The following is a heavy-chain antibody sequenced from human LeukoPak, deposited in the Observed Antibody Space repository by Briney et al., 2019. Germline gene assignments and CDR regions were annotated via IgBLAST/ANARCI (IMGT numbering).Heavy chain of an antibody. CDR3: AREIDAGVVFEY. D-gene: IGHD2-8*01. V-gene: IGHV1-46*01. CDR1: GYTFTSNY. J-gene: IGHJ4*02. CDR2: ISPSGGST. Sequence: ASVKVSCKAFGYTFTSNYMHRVRQAPGQGPEWMGVISPSGGSTTYAQKFQGRVTLTRDMSTSTDYLELSSLRSEDTAVYYCAREIDAGVVFEYWGQGTLVTVSS.